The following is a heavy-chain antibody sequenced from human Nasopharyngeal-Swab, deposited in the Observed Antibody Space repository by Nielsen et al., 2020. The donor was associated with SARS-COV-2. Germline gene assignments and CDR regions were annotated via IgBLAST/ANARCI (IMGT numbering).Heavy chain of an antibody. CDR1: CGSFSGYY. CDR2: INHSGST. J-gene: IGHJ6*02. D-gene: IGHD6-13*01. V-gene: IGHV4-34*01. CDR3: ARDASTGSSWYPKYYYYGMDV. Sequence: SQTLSLTCAVYCGSFSGYYWSCIRQPPGKGLEWIGEINHSGSTNYNPSLKSRVTISVDTSKNQFSLKLSSVTAADTAVYYCARDASTGSSWYPKYYYYGMDVWGQGTTVTVSS.